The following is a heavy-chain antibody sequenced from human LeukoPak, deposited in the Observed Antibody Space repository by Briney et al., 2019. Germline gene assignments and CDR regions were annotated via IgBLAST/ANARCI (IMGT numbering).Heavy chain of an antibody. V-gene: IGHV4-30-4*01. J-gene: IGHJ6*02. CDR1: GGSISSGDYY. D-gene: IGHD3-10*01. Sequence: SLTLSLTCTVSGGSISSGDYYWSWIRQPPGKGLEWIGYIYYSGSTYYNPSLKSRVTISVDTSKNQFSLKLSSVTAADTAVYYCARDRSMVRGVMHYYYGMDVWGQGTTVTVSS. CDR3: ARDRSMVRGVMHYYYGMDV. CDR2: IYYSGST.